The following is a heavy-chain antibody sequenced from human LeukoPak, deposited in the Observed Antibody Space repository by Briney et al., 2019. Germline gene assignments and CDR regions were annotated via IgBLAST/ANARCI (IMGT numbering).Heavy chain of an antibody. CDR2: INRDGSTT. V-gene: IGHV3-74*03. CDR1: GFTFSNYW. CDR3: ARDKKSGESSEIDY. J-gene: IGHJ4*02. Sequence: GGSLRLSCAASGFTFSNYWVHWVRQAPGKGLVWVSRINRDGSTTKYADSVKGRSTVSRDNAKNTLNLQMNSLRAEDTAVYYCARDKKSGESSEIDYWGQGTLVTVSS. D-gene: IGHD3-10*01.